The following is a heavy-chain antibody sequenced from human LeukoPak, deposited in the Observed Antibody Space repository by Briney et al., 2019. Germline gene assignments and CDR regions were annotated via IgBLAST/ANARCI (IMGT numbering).Heavy chain of an antibody. CDR2: ISYDGSNK. V-gene: IGHV3-30*04. CDR3: AREHYFYHMDG. Sequence: GGSLRLSCAASGFTFSSYAMHWVRQAPGKGLEWVAVISYDGSNKYYADSVKGRFTISRDNAENSLYLQMNSLRVEDTAVYYCAREHYFYHMDGWGEGTTVTVSS. CDR1: GFTFSSYA. J-gene: IGHJ6*03.